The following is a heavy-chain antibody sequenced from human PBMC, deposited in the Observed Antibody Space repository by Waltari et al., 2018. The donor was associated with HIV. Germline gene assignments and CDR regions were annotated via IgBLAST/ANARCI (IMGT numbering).Heavy chain of an antibody. D-gene: IGHD3-16*01. CDR2: ISYDGSNK. CDR3: ARGAWTLHGMDV. V-gene: IGHV3-30-3*01. J-gene: IGHJ6*02. Sequence: QVQLVESGGGVVQPGRSLRLSCAASGFTFSSSAMQWVRQAPGKGLEWVAVISYDGSNKYYADSVKGRFTISRDNSKNTLYLQMNSLRAEDTAVYYCARGAWTLHGMDVWGQGTTVTVSS. CDR1: GFTFSSSA.